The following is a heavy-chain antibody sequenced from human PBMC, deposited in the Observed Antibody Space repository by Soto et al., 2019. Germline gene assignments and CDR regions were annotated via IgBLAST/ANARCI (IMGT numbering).Heavy chain of an antibody. CDR3: ARDRVPQENNYDYYGMDV. D-gene: IGHD3-10*02. CDR1: GGTFSSYA. Sequence: QVQLVQSGAEVKKPGSSVKVSCKASGGTFSSYAISWVRQAPGQGLEWMGGIIPIFGTANYAQKFQGRVTITADEATSTAYMELSSLRSEDTAVYYCARDRVPQENNYDYYGMDVWGQGTTVTVSS. V-gene: IGHV1-69*12. J-gene: IGHJ6*02. CDR2: IIPIFGTA.